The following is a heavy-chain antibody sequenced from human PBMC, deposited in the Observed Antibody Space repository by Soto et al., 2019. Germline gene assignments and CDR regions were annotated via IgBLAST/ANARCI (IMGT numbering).Heavy chain of an antibody. Sequence: SETLSLTCTVSGGSISSYYWSWIRQPPGKGLEWIGYIYYSGSTTYNPSLKSRVAISVDTSKHQFSLKLSSVTAADTAVYYCARDLQLERRGYYYYGMDVWGQGTTVTVSS. V-gene: IGHV4-59*01. CDR2: IYYSGST. CDR3: ARDLQLERRGYYYYGMDV. D-gene: IGHD1-1*01. J-gene: IGHJ6*02. CDR1: GGSISSYY.